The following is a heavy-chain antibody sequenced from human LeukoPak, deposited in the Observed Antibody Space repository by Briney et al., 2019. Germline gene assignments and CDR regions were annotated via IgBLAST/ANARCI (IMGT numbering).Heavy chain of an antibody. V-gene: IGHV3-48*01. J-gene: IGHJ4*02. Sequence: GGSLRLSCAASGFTFSSYSMNWVRQAPGKGLEWVSYISSSSSTIYYADSVKGRFTISRDNAKNSLYLQMNSPRAEDTAVYYCARDPPYGDYFIDYWGQGTLVTVSS. CDR2: ISSSSSTI. D-gene: IGHD4-17*01. CDR3: ARDPPYGDYFIDY. CDR1: GFTFSSYS.